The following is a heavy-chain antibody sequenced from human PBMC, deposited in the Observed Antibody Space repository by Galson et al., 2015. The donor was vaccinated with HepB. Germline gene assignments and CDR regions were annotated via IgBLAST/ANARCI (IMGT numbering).Heavy chain of an antibody. J-gene: IGHJ4*02. CDR2: IWYDGSNK. CDR3: ARDLCSGGSCYSAGY. CDR1: GFTFSSYG. Sequence: SLRLSCAASGFTFSSYGMHWVRQAPGKGLEWVAVIWYDGSNKYYADSVKGRFTISRDNSKNTLYLQMNSLRAEDTAVYYCARDLCSGGSCYSAGYWGQGTLVTVSS. V-gene: IGHV3-33*08. D-gene: IGHD2-15*01.